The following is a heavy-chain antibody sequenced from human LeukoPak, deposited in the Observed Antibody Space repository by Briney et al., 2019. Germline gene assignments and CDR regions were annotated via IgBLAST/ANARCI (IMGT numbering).Heavy chain of an antibody. CDR2: ISYDGSNK. D-gene: IGHD6-19*01. Sequence: GGSLRLSCAASGFTLSSYGMHWVRQAPGKGLEWVAVISYDGSNKYYGDSVKGRFTISRDNSKNTLYLQVNSLRAEDTAVYYCAKGYSSGPLAAFDIWGQGTMVIVSS. V-gene: IGHV3-30*18. J-gene: IGHJ3*02. CDR3: AKGYSSGPLAAFDI. CDR1: GFTLSSYG.